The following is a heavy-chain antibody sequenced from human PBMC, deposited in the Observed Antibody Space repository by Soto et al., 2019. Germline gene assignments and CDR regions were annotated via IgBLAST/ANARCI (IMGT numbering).Heavy chain of an antibody. V-gene: IGHV1-24*01. CDR1: GYTLTELS. CDR3: ATEPTYCSSTSCPGNWFDP. J-gene: IGHJ5*02. Sequence: ASVKVSCKVSGYTLTELSMHWVRQAPGKGLEWMGGFDPEDGETIYAQKFQGRVTMTEDTSTDTAYMELSSLRSEDTAVYYCATEPTYCSSTSCPGNWFDPWGQGTLVTVSS. CDR2: FDPEDGET. D-gene: IGHD2-2*01.